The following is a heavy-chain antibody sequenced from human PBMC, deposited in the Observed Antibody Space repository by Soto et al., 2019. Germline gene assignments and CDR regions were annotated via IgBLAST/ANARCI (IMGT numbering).Heavy chain of an antibody. CDR3: ARGGIVVVPAAMSRAHYYMDV. J-gene: IGHJ6*03. CDR2: INHSGST. V-gene: IGHV4-34*01. CDR1: GGSFSGYY. Sequence: SETLSLTCAVYGGSFSGYYWSWIRQPPGKGLEWIGEINHSGSTNYNPSLKSRVTISVDTSKNQFSLKLSSVIAADTAVYYCARGGIVVVPAAMSRAHYYMDVWGKGTTVTVSS. D-gene: IGHD2-2*01.